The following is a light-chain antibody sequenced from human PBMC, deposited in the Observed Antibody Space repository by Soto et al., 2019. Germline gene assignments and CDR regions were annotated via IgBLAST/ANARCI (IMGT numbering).Light chain of an antibody. CDR3: QQYGSSPPRT. Sequence: EIVLTQSPGTLSLSPGERATLSCRASQSVTNNYLAWYQQKPGQAPKLLIYGASSRATGIPDRFSGSGSGTDVTLTISRLEPEDFTVYYCQQYGSSPPRTFGQGTNVEIK. CDR2: GAS. CDR1: QSVTNNY. J-gene: IGKJ1*01. V-gene: IGKV3-20*01.